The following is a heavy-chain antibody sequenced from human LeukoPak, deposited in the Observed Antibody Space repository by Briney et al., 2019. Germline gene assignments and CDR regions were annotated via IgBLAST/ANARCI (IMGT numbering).Heavy chain of an antibody. Sequence: PGGSLRLSCAASGFTFSSYWMSWVRQAPGKGLEWVANIKQDGSEKYYVDSVKGRFTISRDNAKNSLYLQMNSLRAEDTAVYYCARGNYGSGSYPYPFDYWGQGTLVTVSS. V-gene: IGHV3-7*01. J-gene: IGHJ4*02. CDR3: ARGNYGSGSYPYPFDY. CDR1: GFTFSSYW. D-gene: IGHD3-10*01. CDR2: IKQDGSEK.